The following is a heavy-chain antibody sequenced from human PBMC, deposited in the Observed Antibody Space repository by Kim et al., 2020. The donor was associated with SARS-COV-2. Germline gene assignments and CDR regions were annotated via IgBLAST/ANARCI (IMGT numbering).Heavy chain of an antibody. CDR3: ARHSRDGSTWDFFDF. D-gene: IGHD6-13*01. J-gene: IGHJ4*02. CDR1: GYSFTTYW. V-gene: IGHV5-10-1*01. CDR2: IDPIDSYT. Sequence: GESLKISCRGSGYSFTTYWISWVRQMPGKGLEWMGRIDPIDSYTNYNPSFQGHVTISTDRSINTAYLQWNSLKASDTAIYYCARHSRDGSTWDFFDFWGQGALVTVSS.